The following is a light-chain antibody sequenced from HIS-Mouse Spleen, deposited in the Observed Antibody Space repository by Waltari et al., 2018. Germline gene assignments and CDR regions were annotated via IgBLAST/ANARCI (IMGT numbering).Light chain of an antibody. CDR2: KDS. CDR1: ALPRQY. Sequence: SYELTQPPSVSVSPGQTARSPCSGDALPRQYSYWSQQKPGQAPVLVIYKDSERPSGIPERFSGSSSGTTVTLTISGVQAEDEADYYCQSADSSGTYQVVFGGGTKLTVL. CDR3: QSADSSGTYQVV. V-gene: IGLV3-25*03. J-gene: IGLJ2*01.